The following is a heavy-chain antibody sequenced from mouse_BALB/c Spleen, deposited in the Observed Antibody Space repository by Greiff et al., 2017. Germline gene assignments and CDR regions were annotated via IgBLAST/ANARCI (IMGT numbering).Heavy chain of an antibody. D-gene: IGHD4-1*01. CDR2: INPSTGYT. Sequence: VQLQQPGSELVRPGASVKLSCKASGYTFTSYWMHWVKQRPGQGLEWIGYINPSTGYTEYNQKFKDKATLTADKSSSTAYMQLSSLTSEDSAVYYCAREGELGRGNYFDNWGQGTTLTVSS. J-gene: IGHJ2*01. CDR1: GYTFTSYW. CDR3: AREGELGRGNYFDN. V-gene: IGHV1-4*01.